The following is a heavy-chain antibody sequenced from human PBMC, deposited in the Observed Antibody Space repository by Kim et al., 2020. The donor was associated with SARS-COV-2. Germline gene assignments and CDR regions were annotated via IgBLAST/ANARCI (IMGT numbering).Heavy chain of an antibody. CDR3: ARHSGDWDQLLLTNWFDP. J-gene: IGHJ5*02. D-gene: IGHD2-2*01. V-gene: IGHV4-39*01. Sequence: SETLSLTCTVSGGSISSSSYYWGWIRQPPGKGLEWIGSIYYSGSTYYNPSLKSRVTISVDTSKNQFSLKLSSVTAADTAVYYCARHSGDWDQLLLTNWFDPWGQGTLVTVSS. CDR2: IYYSGST. CDR1: GGSISSSSYY.